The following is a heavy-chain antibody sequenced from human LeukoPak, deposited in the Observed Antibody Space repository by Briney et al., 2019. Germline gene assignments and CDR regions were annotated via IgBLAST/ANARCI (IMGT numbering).Heavy chain of an antibody. V-gene: IGHV3-30*03. CDR3: ARVPPPFTMYYMDV. D-gene: IGHD5-24*01. CDR2: ISYDGSNK. Sequence: GGSLRLSCAASGFTFSSYGMHWVHQAPGKGLEWVAVISYDGSNKYYADSVKGRFTISRDSSKNTVSLQMNSLRAEDTAIYFCARVPPPFTMYYMDVWGKGTPVIVSS. CDR1: GFTFSSYG. J-gene: IGHJ6*03.